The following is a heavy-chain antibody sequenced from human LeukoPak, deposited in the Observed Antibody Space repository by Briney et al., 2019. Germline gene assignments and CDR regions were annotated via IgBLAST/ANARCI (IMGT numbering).Heavy chain of an antibody. CDR3: VSDPGDIRLASDY. CDR2: LNPNSGGT. CDR1: GYPFTGYY. V-gene: IGHV1-2*02. J-gene: IGHJ4*02. D-gene: IGHD5-12*01. Sequence: GASVKVSFKSCGYPFTGYYMHWVRQAPGQGLEWMGWLNPNSGGTNYAQKFKGRVTMTRDTSISIAYMELTRLRSDDTAVYYCVSDPGDIRLASDYWGRGTLVTVPS.